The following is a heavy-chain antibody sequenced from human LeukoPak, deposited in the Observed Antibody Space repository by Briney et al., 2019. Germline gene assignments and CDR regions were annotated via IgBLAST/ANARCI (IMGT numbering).Heavy chain of an antibody. CDR1: GYSFTSYW. V-gene: IGHV5-51*01. Sequence: GESLKISCKGSGYSFTSYWIGWVRQMPGKGLECMGIIYPGDSDTRYSPSFQGQVTISADKSISTAYLQWTSLKASDTAIYYCARHETGPYFDYWGQGTLVTVSS. CDR2: IYPGDSDT. D-gene: IGHD1-1*01. CDR3: ARHETGPYFDY. J-gene: IGHJ4*02.